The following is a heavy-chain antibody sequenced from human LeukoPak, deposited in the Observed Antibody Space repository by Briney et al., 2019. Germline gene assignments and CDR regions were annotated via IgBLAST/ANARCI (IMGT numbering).Heavy chain of an antibody. J-gene: IGHJ4*02. CDR1: GFIFGKYW. CDR2: IKLDGSEK. CDR3: ARDQYDTWSRRGNFDS. V-gene: IGHV3-7*03. D-gene: IGHD3-3*01. Sequence: GGSLRLSCAASGFIFGKYWMSWVRQAPGKGLEWVANIKLDGSEKNYVGSVKGRFTISRDNTKNSLYLQMNSLRAEDTAVFYCARDQYDTWSRRGNFDSWGQGTLVIVSS.